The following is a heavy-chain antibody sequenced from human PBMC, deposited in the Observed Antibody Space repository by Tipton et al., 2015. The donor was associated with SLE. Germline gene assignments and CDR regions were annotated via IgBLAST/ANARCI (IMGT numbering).Heavy chain of an antibody. Sequence: TLSLTCTVSGYSISSGYYWGWIRQPPGKGLEWIGSIYHRGSTYYSPSLKSRLTISVDTSNNQFSLHLSSVTAADTAVYYCATSTTAAFKFDYWGQGALVTVSS. J-gene: IGHJ4*02. CDR3: ATSTTAAFKFDY. D-gene: IGHD4-11*01. CDR2: IYHRGST. V-gene: IGHV4-38-2*02. CDR1: GYSISSGYY.